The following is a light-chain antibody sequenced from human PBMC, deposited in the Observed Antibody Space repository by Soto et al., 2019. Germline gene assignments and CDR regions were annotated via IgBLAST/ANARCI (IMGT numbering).Light chain of an antibody. CDR2: CND. J-gene: IGLJ3*02. Sequence: QSVLTQPPSASGTPGQRVTISCSGSSSNIGTNYVYWYKQLPGTAPELLIYCNDQRPSGVPDRLSGSKSGTSASLAISGLRSEDEADYYCATRDNSLSRWVFGGGTKVTI. V-gene: IGLV1-47*02. CDR1: SSNIGTNY. CDR3: ATRDNSLSRWV.